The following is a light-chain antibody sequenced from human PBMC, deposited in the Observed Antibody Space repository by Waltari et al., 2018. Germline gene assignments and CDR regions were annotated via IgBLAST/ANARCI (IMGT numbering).Light chain of an antibody. CDR2: AVD. V-gene: IGLV2-14*03. Sequence: QSTLTQPASVSGSPGQSITISCTGSSSDVGAYNHVSWYTQYPNKAPKLMIYAVDKRPSGISNRFSGSKSGNTASLTISGLQAEDESVFYCSSYTNRSTVIFGGGTKLTVL. CDR1: SSDVGAYNH. CDR3: SSYTNRSTVI. J-gene: IGLJ2*01.